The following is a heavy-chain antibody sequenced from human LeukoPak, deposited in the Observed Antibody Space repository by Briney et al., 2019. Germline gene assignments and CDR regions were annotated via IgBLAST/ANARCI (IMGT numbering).Heavy chain of an antibody. D-gene: IGHD1-26*01. J-gene: IGHJ4*02. CDR3: AADGGELLTF. Sequence: ASVKVSCKVSGYSLTELSMQWVRQAPGKGLEWVGGFYPEAGERKYAQKFQGRVSMTEDTSTDTAHMELSSLRSEDTAVYYCAADGGELLTFWGQGTSVTVSS. CDR1: GYSLTELS. CDR2: FYPEAGER. V-gene: IGHV1-24*01.